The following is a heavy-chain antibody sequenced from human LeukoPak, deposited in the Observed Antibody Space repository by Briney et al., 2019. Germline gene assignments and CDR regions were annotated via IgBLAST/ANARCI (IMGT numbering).Heavy chain of an antibody. D-gene: IGHD2/OR15-2a*01. J-gene: IGHJ4*02. Sequence: PGGSLRLSCAASGFTVSSNYMSWVRQAPGKGLEWVSVIYSGGSPYYADSVKGRFTISRDNSKNTLYLQMNSLRAEDTAVYYCARSFDGQPDYWGQGTLDTVSS. CDR1: GFTVSSNY. V-gene: IGHV3-53*01. CDR3: ARSFDGQPDY. CDR2: IYSGGSP.